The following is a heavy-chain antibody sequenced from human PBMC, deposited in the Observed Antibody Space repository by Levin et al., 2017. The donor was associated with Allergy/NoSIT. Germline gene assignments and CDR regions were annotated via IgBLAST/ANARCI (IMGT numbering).Heavy chain of an antibody. V-gene: IGHV1-2*02. CDR1: GYTFTDHY. J-gene: IGHJ5*02. Sequence: ASVKVSCKTSGYTFTDHYIHWVRQAPGQALEWMGSINCQNGGTNTADKFDARVTMTRDTSINTAFMELAGLSSDDTAVYYCARDLNYNSFCSLETCVVLDACGQGTLVAVSS. D-gene: IGHD2-15*01. CDR2: INCQNGGT. CDR3: ARDLNYNSFCSLETCVVLDA.